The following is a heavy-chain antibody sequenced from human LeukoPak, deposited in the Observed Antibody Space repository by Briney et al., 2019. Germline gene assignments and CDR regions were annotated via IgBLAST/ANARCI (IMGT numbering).Heavy chain of an antibody. Sequence: PESPSLTPTLPLGPLLAYYSSCMREPPGKRHERSGYISYSGSTKYNPSRKSRVTISIDTYKKQFSLSLSSVAAEDTAVYYCARHGHYDADVFDIWGQGTMVTVSS. CDR1: LGPLLAYY. V-gene: IGHV4-59*08. D-gene: IGHD3-22*01. CDR3: ARHGHYDADVFDI. CDR2: ISYSGST. J-gene: IGHJ3*02.